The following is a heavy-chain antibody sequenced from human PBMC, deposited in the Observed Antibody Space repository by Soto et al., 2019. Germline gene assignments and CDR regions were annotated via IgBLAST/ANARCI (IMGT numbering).Heavy chain of an antibody. Sequence: SETLSLTCTVSGGSVSSGSYYWSWIRQPPGKGLEWIGYIYYSGSTNYNPSLKSRVTISVDTSKNQFSLKLSSVTAADTAVYYCARDGLGGWFDPWGQGTLVTVSS. CDR1: GGSVSSGSYY. J-gene: IGHJ5*02. CDR3: ARDGLGGWFDP. CDR2: IYYSGST. V-gene: IGHV4-61*01. D-gene: IGHD2-15*01.